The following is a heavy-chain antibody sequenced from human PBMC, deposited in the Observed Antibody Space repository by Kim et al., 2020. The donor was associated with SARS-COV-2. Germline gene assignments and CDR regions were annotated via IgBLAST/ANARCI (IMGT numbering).Heavy chain of an antibody. V-gene: IGHV4-39*01. D-gene: IGHD6-13*01. Sequence: PPLESRVTISVDTSKNQFSLKLSSVTAADTAVYYCASPDVVGSSWYTFDYWGQGTLVTVSS. J-gene: IGHJ4*02. CDR3: ASPDVVGSSWYTFDY.